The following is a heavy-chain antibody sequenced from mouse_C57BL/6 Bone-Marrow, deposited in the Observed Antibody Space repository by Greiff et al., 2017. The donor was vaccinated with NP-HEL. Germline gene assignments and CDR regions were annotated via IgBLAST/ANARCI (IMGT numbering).Heavy chain of an antibody. D-gene: IGHD1-1*01. V-gene: IGHV5-6*01. Sequence: EVNVVESGGDLVKPGGSLKLSCAASGFTFSSYGMSWVRQTPDKRLEWVATISSGGSYTYYPDSVKGRFTISRDNAKNTLYLQMSSLKSEDTAMYYCARPHYYGSSYSFAYWGQGTLVTVSA. CDR3: ARPHYYGSSYSFAY. CDR1: GFTFSSYG. J-gene: IGHJ3*01. CDR2: ISSGGSYT.